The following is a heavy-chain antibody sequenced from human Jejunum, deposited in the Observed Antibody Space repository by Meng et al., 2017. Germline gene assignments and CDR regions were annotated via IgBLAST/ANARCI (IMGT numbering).Heavy chain of an antibody. J-gene: IGHJ4*02. D-gene: IGHD4-23*01. Sequence: QVLLGQSESESKKPGASVQVSCKASGYTFSSQPLNWVRQAPGQGLEWIGWINTNTGNANYGPDFTGRFVFSLDTSVSTAYLQISSLSAEDTAVYYCARHTGNLGLDYWGQGTLVTVSS. CDR3: ARHTGNLGLDY. CDR2: INTNTGNA. V-gene: IGHV7-4-1*02. CDR1: GYTFSSQP.